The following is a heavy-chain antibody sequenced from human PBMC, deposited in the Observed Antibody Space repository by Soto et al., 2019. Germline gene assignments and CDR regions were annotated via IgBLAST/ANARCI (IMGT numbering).Heavy chain of an antibody. D-gene: IGHD2-8*01. CDR2: ISVSGDNI. V-gene: IGHV3-21*01. J-gene: IGHJ4*02. CDR1: GFSFNSFN. CDR3: ARDLGLLKSMFDY. Sequence: GSLRLSCLASGFSFNSFNMNWIRRAPGRGLEWVASISVSGDNIYYGDSMQGRFTISRDNSKRSVFLDLNSLRVEDTAVYYCARDLGLLKSMFDYWGQGTLVTVSS.